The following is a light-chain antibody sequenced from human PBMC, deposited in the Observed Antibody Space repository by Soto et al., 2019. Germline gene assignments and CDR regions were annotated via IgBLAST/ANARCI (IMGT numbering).Light chain of an antibody. Sequence: DIQMTQSPSSLSASVGDRVTITCRASQSISSYLNWYQQKPGKAPKLLIYAASSLQSGVPSRFSGSGSGTDFPLTISSLQHEAFATYYCQQSYSTPMYTFGQGTKLEIK. CDR1: QSISSY. CDR2: AAS. J-gene: IGKJ2*01. V-gene: IGKV1-39*01. CDR3: QQSYSTPMYT.